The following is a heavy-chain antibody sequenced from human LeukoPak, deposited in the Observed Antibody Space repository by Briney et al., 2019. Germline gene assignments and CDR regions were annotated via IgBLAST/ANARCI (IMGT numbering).Heavy chain of an antibody. CDR1: GGSISSYY. V-gene: IGHV4-4*07. CDR2: IYTSGST. CDR3: ARARGAEAIDY. D-gene: IGHD6-25*01. J-gene: IGHJ4*01. Sequence: SETLSLTCTVSGGSISSYYWSWIRQPARKGLEWIGRIYTSGSTYYNPSLKSRVTISVDTSKNQFSLKLTSVTAADTAVYYCARARGAEAIDYWGHGTLVTVSS.